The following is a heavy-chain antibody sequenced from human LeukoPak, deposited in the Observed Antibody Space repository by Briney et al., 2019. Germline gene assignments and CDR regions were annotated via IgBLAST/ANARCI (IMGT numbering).Heavy chain of an antibody. CDR3: AKDRGYCSSTSCSFADFDY. CDR2: ISGSGGST. V-gene: IGHV3-23*01. Sequence: GGSLRLSCVSASGFTFSGYVMSWVRQAPGKGLEWVSAISGSGGSTYYADSVKGRFTISRDNSENTLYLQMNSLRAEDTAVYYCAKDRGYCSSTSCSFADFDYWGQGTLVTVSS. D-gene: IGHD2-2*01. J-gene: IGHJ4*02. CDR1: GFTFSGYV.